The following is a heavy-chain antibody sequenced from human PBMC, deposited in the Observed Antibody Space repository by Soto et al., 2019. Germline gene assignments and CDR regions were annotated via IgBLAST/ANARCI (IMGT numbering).Heavy chain of an antibody. Sequence: QLHLQESGPGLVKPSETLSLTCSVSGGSISNSGYYWGWIRQPPGKGLEWIGSMYFMGRSTYDNPSLKSRVTISPDTSKTHSSVMLSSVTAADTAVYYCARHVFYGSGTYYLFDSWGQGILGTVSS. J-gene: IGHJ4*02. CDR1: GGSISNSGYY. D-gene: IGHD3-10*01. V-gene: IGHV4-39*01. CDR3: ARHVFYGSGTYYLFDS. CDR2: MYFMGRST.